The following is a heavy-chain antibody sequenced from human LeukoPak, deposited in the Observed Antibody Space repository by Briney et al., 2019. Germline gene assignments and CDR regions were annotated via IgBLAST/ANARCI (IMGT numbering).Heavy chain of an antibody. CDR2: VYYSASPYYSGSA. CDR3: ARVMGATRGMDV. Sequence: PTETLSLTCTVSGASIASGGYYWGWIRQRPGKGLEWIIYVYYSASPYYSGSANYNPSLKSRLTISVDTSKNQFSLKVRSVTAADTAVYYCARVMGATRGMDVWGQGTTVTV. CDR1: GASIASGGYY. D-gene: IGHD1-26*01. V-gene: IGHV4-31*03. J-gene: IGHJ6*02.